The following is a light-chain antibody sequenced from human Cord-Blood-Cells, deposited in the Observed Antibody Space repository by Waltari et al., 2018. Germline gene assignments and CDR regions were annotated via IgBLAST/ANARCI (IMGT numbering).Light chain of an antibody. CDR2: EVS. Sequence: QSALTQPASVSGSPGPSITIPCTGTSSDVGGYNYVSWYQQHPGKAPKLMIYEVSNRPSGVSNRFSGSKSGNTASLTISGLQAEDEADYYCSSYTSSSTPVFGTGTKVTVL. CDR1: SSDVGGYNY. J-gene: IGLJ1*01. V-gene: IGLV2-14*01. CDR3: SSYTSSSTPV.